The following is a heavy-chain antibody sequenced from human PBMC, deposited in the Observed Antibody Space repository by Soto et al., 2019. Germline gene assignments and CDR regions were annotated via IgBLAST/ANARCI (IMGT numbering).Heavy chain of an antibody. CDR3: ARDGATVTTRYGMDV. Sequence: HPGGSLRLSCAASGFTFSSYAMHWVRQAPGKGLEWVAVISYDGSNKYYADSVKGRFTISRDNSKNTLYLQMNSLRAEDTAVYYCARDGATVTTRYGMDVWGQGTTVTVSS. CDR2: ISYDGSNK. D-gene: IGHD4-17*01. V-gene: IGHV3-30-3*01. J-gene: IGHJ6*02. CDR1: GFTFSSYA.